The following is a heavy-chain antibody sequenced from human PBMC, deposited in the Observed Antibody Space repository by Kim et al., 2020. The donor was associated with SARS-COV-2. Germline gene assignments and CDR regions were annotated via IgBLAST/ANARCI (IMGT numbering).Heavy chain of an antibody. D-gene: IGHD6-19*01. J-gene: IGHJ4*01. Sequence: SETLSLTCSVSGYSISSGHYWGWIRQAPGKGLEWIAIIFYDGKTYYNPSLESRATISLKASKNQFSLRLSSMTAEDTAGYYCAKEGSGQWLLLGYYF. CDR1: GYSISSGHY. V-gene: IGHV4-38-2*02. CDR2: IFYDGKT. CDR3: AKEGSGQWLLLGYYF.